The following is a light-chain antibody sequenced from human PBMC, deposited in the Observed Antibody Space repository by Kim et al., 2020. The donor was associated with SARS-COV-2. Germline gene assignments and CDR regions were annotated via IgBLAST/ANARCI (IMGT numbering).Light chain of an antibody. Sequence: SYGLTQPPSVSVAPGQTARITCGGNNIGTKNVHWYRQKAGQAPVLVIYYDHDRPSGIPERFSGSNSGNTATLTISRVEAEDEADYYCQVWDSNSDPVVFGGGTQLTVL. CDR3: QVWDSNSDPVV. CDR1: NIGTKN. V-gene: IGLV3-21*04. CDR2: YDH. J-gene: IGLJ2*01.